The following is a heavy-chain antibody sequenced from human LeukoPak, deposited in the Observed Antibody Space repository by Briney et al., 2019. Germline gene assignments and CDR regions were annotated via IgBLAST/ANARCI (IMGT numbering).Heavy chain of an antibody. CDR3: ARHTYGSSSFDY. D-gene: IGHD6-6*01. J-gene: IGHJ4*02. Sequence: SVTLSLTCTVSGGSISSYYWSWIRQPPGKGLEWIGYIYYSGSTNYNPSLKSRVTISVDTSKNQFSLKLSSVTAADTAVYYCARHTYGSSSFDYWGQGTLVTVSS. CDR2: IYYSGST. V-gene: IGHV4-59*08. CDR1: GGSISSYY.